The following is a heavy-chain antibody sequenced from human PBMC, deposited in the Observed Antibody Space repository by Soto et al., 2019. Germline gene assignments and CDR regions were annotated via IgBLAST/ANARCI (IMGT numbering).Heavy chain of an antibody. CDR1: GYTFTSYA. J-gene: IGHJ5*02. V-gene: IGHV1-3*01. Sequence: GASVKVSCKASGYTFTSYAMHWVRQAPGQRLEWMGWINAGNGNTKYSQKFQGRVTITRDTSAGTAYMELSSLRSEDTAVYYCARDDRPGYDFWSGYYWGWFDPWGQGTLVTVSS. D-gene: IGHD3-3*01. CDR2: INAGNGNT. CDR3: ARDDRPGYDFWSGYYWGWFDP.